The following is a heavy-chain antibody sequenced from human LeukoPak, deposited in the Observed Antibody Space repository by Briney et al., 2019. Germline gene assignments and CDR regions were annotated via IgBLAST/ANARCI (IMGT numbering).Heavy chain of an antibody. CDR2: ISYDGSNK. CDR3: AKDSYGGNSPDIDY. V-gene: IGHV3-30*18. Sequence: GGSLRLSCAASGFTFRSYGMHWVRQAPGKGLEWVAVISYDGSNKYCADSVKGRFTISRDNSKNTLYLQMNSLRAEDTAVYYCAKDSYGGNSPDIDYWGQGTLVTVSS. CDR1: GFTFRSYG. J-gene: IGHJ4*02. D-gene: IGHD4-23*01.